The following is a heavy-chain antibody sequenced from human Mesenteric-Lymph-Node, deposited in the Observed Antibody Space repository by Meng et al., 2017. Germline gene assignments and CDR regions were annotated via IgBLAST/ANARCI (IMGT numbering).Heavy chain of an antibody. D-gene: IGHD2-8*02. V-gene: IGHV3-30*15. CDR2: ISHDGNEK. J-gene: IGHJ2*01. Sequence: WVRQAPGKGLEWVAVISHDGNEKYYADSVKGRFTISRDNSKNTLYLQMSSLRVEDTAVYYCARDAPVTSILAIRHGYIDVWGRGTLVTVSS. CDR3: ARDAPVTSILAIRHGYIDV.